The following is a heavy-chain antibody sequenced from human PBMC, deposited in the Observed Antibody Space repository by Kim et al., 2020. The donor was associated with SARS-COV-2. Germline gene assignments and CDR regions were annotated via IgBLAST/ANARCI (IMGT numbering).Heavy chain of an antibody. D-gene: IGHD6-13*01. CDR1: GGSFSGYY. CDR3: GRGIAAAGSYNWFDP. V-gene: IGHV4-34*01. J-gene: IGHJ5*02. Sequence: SETLSLTCAVYGGSFSGYYWSWIRQPPGKGLEWIGEINHSGSTNYNPSLKSRVTISVDTSKNQFSLKLSSVTAADTAVYYCGRGIAAAGSYNWFDPWGQG. CDR2: INHSGST.